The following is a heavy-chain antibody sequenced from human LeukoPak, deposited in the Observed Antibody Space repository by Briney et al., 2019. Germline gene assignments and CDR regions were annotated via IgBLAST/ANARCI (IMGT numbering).Heavy chain of an antibody. V-gene: IGHV3-23*01. CDR1: GFTFSSYA. CDR3: AKDKGWGYYDSSGYEYYFDY. Sequence: TGGSLRLSCAASGFTFSSYAMSWVRQAPGKGLEWVSAISGSGGSTYYADSVKGRFTISRDNSKNTLYLQVNSLRAEDTAVYYCAKDKGWGYYDSSGYEYYFDYWGQGTLVTVSS. J-gene: IGHJ4*02. D-gene: IGHD3-22*01. CDR2: ISGSGGST.